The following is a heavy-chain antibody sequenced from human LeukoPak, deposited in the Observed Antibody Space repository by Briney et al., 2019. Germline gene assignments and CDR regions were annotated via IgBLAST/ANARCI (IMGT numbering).Heavy chain of an antibody. D-gene: IGHD3-3*01. V-gene: IGHV3-64*01. Sequence: PGGSLRLSCAASGFTFSSYAMHWVRQAPGKGLEYVSAISNNGGSTYYANSVKGRFTISRDNSENTLYLQMGSLGAEDMAVYYCARAYDFCSGYYNYWGQGTLVTVSS. J-gene: IGHJ4*02. CDR3: ARAYDFCSGYYNY. CDR1: GFTFSSYA. CDR2: ISNNGGST.